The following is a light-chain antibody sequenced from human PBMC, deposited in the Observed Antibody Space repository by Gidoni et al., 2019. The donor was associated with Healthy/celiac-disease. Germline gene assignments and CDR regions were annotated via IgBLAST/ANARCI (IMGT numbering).Light chain of an antibody. CDR1: QSVSSSY. J-gene: IGKJ4*01. V-gene: IGKV3-20*01. CDR3: QQYGSSPLT. Sequence: EIVLTQSPGTLSLSPGERATLSCRASQSVSSSYLAGYQQKPGQPPRRLIYGASSRATGIPDRFSGSGSGTDFTLTISRLEPEDFAVYYCQQYGSSPLTFGGGTKVEIK. CDR2: GAS.